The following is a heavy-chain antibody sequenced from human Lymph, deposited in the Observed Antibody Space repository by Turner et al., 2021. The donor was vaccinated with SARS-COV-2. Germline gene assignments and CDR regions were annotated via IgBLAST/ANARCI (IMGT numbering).Heavy chain of an antibody. J-gene: IGHJ6*02. CDR3: ARDTGGQVDV. Sequence: QVQLVESGGGVVQPGRSLRLSCAASGFTFSSYAMHWVRQAAGKGLEWVAVISYDGSNKYYADSVKGRFTISRDNSKNTLYLQMNSLRAEDTAVYYCARDTGGQVDVWGQGTTVTVSS. CDR2: ISYDGSNK. V-gene: IGHV3-30-3*01. D-gene: IGHD2-8*02. CDR1: GFTFSSYA.